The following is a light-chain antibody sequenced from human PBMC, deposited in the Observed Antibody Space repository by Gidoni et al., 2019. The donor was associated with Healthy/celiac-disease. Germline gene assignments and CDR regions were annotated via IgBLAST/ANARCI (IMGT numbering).Light chain of an antibody. CDR2: GNS. J-gene: IGLJ2*01. Sequence: HSVLTQPPSVSGAPGQRVTISCTGSSSNIRAGYDVHWYQQLPGTAPKLLIDGNSNRPSGVPDRFSGSKSGTSASLAITGLQAEDEADYYCQSYDSSLSAVLFGGGTKLTVL. CDR1: SSNIRAGYD. V-gene: IGLV1-40*01. CDR3: QSYDSSLSAVL.